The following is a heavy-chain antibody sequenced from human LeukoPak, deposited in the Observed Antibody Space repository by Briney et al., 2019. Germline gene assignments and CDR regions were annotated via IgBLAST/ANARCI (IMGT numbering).Heavy chain of an antibody. D-gene: IGHD3-22*01. CDR1: GFTFSSYA. J-gene: IGHJ4*02. CDR3: AKSDYYDSSGHTDY. V-gene: IGHV3-23*01. Sequence: GGSLRLSSAASGFTFSSYAMSWVRQAPGKGLEWVSAISGSGGSTYYADSVKGRFTISRDNSKNTLYLQMNSLRAEDTAVYYCAKSDYYDSSGHTDYWGQGTLVTVSS. CDR2: ISGSGGST.